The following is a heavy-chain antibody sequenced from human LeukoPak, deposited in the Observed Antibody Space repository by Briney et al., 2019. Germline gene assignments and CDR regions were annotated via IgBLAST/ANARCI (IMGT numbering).Heavy chain of an antibody. CDR3: ASTKPMVYAIDY. Sequence: PSETLSLTCAVSGGSISSSNWWSWVRQPPGKGLEWIGEIYHSGSTNYNPSLKSRVTISVDKSKNQFSLKLSSVTAADTAVYYCASTKPMVYAIDYWGQGTLVTVSS. V-gene: IGHV4-4*02. CDR2: IYHSGST. J-gene: IGHJ4*02. D-gene: IGHD2-8*01. CDR1: GGSISSSNW.